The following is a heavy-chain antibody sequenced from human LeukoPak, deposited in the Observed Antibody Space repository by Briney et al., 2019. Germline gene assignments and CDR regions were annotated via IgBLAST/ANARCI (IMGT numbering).Heavy chain of an antibody. D-gene: IGHD3-22*01. Sequence: GGSLRLSCAASGFTFSSYGMHWVRRAPGKGLEWVAVISYDGSNKYYADSVKGRFTISRDNSKNTLYLQMNSLRAEDTAVYYCAKARGYYILDAFDIWGQGTMVTVSS. CDR3: AKARGYYILDAFDI. J-gene: IGHJ3*02. V-gene: IGHV3-30*18. CDR2: ISYDGSNK. CDR1: GFTFSSYG.